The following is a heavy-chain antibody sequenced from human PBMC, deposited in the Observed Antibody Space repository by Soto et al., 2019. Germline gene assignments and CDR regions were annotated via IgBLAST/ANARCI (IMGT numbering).Heavy chain of an antibody. CDR2: IIPMFGTT. J-gene: IGHJ5*02. V-gene: IGHV1-69*01. CDR1: GGNFSSFA. Sequence: QVHLVQSGAEVKKPGSSVKVSCKASGGNFSSFAISWVRRAPGQGLEYMGGIIPMFGTTNCAQKFRGRVTVIADESTSTVYLELSSLRFDDTAVYYCARASGRGWYNWFDPWGQGTLVTVSS. CDR3: ARASGRGWYNWFDP. D-gene: IGHD6-19*01.